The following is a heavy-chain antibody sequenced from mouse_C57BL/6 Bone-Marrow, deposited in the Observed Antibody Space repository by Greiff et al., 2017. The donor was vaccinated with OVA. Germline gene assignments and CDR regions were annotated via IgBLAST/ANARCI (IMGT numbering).Heavy chain of an antibody. D-gene: IGHD1-1*01. Sequence: EVQLQESGPGLVKPSQSLSLTCSATGYSITSGYSWNWIPPFPGNKLVWMGYISYDGSNNYNPSLKNRISITRDTSKNQFFLKLNYVTTEDTATYYCASFYRSSYNYAMDCWGQGTSVTISS. J-gene: IGHJ4*01. V-gene: IGHV3-6*01. CDR1: GYSITSGYS. CDR3: ASFYRSSYNYAMDC. CDR2: ISYDGSN.